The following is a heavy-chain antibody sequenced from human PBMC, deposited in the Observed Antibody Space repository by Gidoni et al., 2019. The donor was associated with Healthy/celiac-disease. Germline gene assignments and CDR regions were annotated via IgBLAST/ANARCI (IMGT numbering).Heavy chain of an antibody. V-gene: IGHV4-4*02. CDR3: ARDRRWGSYYRNAFDI. CDR2: IYHSGST. Sequence: QVQLQESGPGLVQPSGTLSLTCAVSGSSISISNWWSWVRQPPGKGLEWIGEIYHSGSTNYNPSLKSRVTISVDKSKNQFSLKLSSVTAADTAVYYCARDRRWGSYYRNAFDIWGQGTMVTVSS. J-gene: IGHJ3*02. CDR1: GSSISISNW. D-gene: IGHD1-26*01.